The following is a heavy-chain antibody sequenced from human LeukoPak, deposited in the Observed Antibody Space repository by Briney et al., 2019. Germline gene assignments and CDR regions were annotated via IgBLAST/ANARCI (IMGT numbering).Heavy chain of an antibody. CDR3: ARLNY. V-gene: IGHV4-34*01. Sequence: SETLSLTCAVYGGSFSGYYWSWIRQPPGKGLEWIGEINHIGSTNYNPSLKSRVTISVDTSKNQFSLKLSSVTAADTAVYYCARLNYWGQGTLVTVSS. J-gene: IGHJ4*02. CDR1: GGSFSGYY. CDR2: INHIGST.